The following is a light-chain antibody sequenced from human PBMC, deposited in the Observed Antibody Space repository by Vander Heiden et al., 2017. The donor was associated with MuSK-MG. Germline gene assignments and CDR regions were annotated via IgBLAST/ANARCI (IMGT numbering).Light chain of an antibody. V-gene: IGKV1-39*01. CDR2: AAS. CDR3: HQSYNTSWT. J-gene: IGKJ1*01. Sequence: DIQMTQSPSSLSASVGDRVTITCRSSQSIDNFLNWYQQKPGKAPNRLIYAASSLESGVSSRFSGSGYGTDFTLTISNLQPEDFATYYCHQSYNTSWTFGQGTKVEIK. CDR1: QSIDNF.